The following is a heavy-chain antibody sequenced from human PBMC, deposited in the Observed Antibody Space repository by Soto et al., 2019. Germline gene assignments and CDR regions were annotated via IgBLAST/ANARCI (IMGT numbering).Heavy chain of an antibody. CDR2: VSGGSGVT. J-gene: IGHJ5*02. CDR3: TRWNGYGDL. V-gene: IGHV3-23*04. CDR1: GFTFSTYC. Sequence: EVQLVESGGGLVQPGGSLRLSCAVSGFTFSTYCMHWVRQAPETGLEWVCGVSGGSGVTHYADSVKGRFTISGDDSKNTVYLQMHSLRGEDTAVYYCTRWNGYGDLWGQGTLVTVSS. D-gene: IGHD1-1*01.